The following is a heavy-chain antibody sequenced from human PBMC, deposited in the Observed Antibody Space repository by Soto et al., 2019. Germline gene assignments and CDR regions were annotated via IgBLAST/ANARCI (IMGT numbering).Heavy chain of an antibody. CDR3: ATMGTPVTGLYSFDY. CDR2: ISYSGTT. J-gene: IGHJ4*02. Sequence: TSETLSLTCTVSGGSISSGNYYWSWIRQPPGKSLEWIGFISYSGTTHYSASLRSRVSISVDTSKNQFSLDLSSVTAADTAVYYCATMGTPVTGLYSFDYLGQGTLVT. D-gene: IGHD4-17*01. CDR1: GGSISSGNYY. V-gene: IGHV4-30-4*01.